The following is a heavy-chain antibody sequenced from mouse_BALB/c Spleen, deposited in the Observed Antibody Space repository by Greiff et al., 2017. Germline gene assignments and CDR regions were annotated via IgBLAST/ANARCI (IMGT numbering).Heavy chain of an antibody. CDR2: IWSDGST. J-gene: IGHJ4*01. V-gene: IGHV2-6-2*01. D-gene: IGHD2-1*01. CDR3: ARHGNPYYYAMDY. Sequence: VQGVESGPDLVAPSQSLSITCTVSGFSLTSYGVHWVRQPPGKGLEWLVVIWSDGSTTYNSALKSRLSISKDNSKSQVFLKMNSLQTDDTAMYYCARHGNPYYYAMDYWGQGTSVTVAS. CDR1: GFSLTSYG.